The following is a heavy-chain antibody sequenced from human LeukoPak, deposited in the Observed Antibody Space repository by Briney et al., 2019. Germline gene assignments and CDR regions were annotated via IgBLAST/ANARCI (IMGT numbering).Heavy chain of an antibody. CDR3: ARNVGATNYYYYYMDV. D-gene: IGHD1-26*01. CDR1: GGSISSYY. V-gene: IGHV4-59*12. CDR2: VYYSGST. Sequence: SETLSLTCTVSGGSISSYYWSWIRQPPGKGLEWIGYVYYSGSTNYNPSLKSRVTISVDTSKNQFSLKLGSVTAADTAVYYCARNVGATNYYYYYMDVWGKGTTVTISS. J-gene: IGHJ6*03.